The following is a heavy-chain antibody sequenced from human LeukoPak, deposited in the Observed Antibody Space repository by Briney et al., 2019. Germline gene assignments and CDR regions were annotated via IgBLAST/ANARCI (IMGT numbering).Heavy chain of an antibody. V-gene: IGHV4-59*01. CDR2: IYYSGST. CDR3: ARALTYSSSSVSAFDI. D-gene: IGHD6-13*01. CDR1: GGSISSYY. Sequence: SETLSLTCSVSGGSISSYYWSWVRQPPGKGLEWIGYIYYSGSTYDNPSLKSRVTISVDTPNNQFSLNLRSVTAADTAVYYCARALTYSSSSVSAFDIWGQGTMVTVSS. J-gene: IGHJ3*02.